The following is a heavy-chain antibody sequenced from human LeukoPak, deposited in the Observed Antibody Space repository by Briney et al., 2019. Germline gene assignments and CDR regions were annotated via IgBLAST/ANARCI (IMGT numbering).Heavy chain of an antibody. CDR2: INHSGST. D-gene: IGHD6-13*01. CDR1: GGSFSGYY. V-gene: IGHV4-34*01. Sequence: PSETLSLTCAVYGGSFSGYYWSWIRQPPGKGLEWIGGINHSGSTNYNPSLKSRVTISVDTSKNQFSLKLSSVTAADTAVYYCARGRPLHSSWYSRWRAFDIWGQGTMVTVSS. CDR3: ARGRPLHSSWYSRWRAFDI. J-gene: IGHJ3*02.